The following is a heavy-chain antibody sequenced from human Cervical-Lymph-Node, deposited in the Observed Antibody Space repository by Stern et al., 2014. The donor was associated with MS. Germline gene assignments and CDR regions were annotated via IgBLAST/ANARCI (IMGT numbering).Heavy chain of an antibody. CDR3: ARTLRRRPDAFDI. Sequence: QVQLQESGPGLVKPSETLSLTCTVSGGSISSYYWSWIRQPPGKGLEWIGYIYYSGSTNYNPSLKSRVTISVDTSKNQFSLKLSSVTAADTAVYYCARTLRRRPDAFDIWGQGTMVTVSS. CDR2: IYYSGST. CDR1: GGSISSYY. D-gene: IGHD4-17*01. J-gene: IGHJ3*02. V-gene: IGHV4-59*01.